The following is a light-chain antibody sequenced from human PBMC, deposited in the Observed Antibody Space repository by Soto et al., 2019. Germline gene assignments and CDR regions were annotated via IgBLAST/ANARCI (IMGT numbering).Light chain of an antibody. J-gene: IGKJ1*01. Sequence: EMGLRQWPITMSLSRGERATIFGRASQSVSRSYLSWYQQKPGQAPRLLIYGASSRATGTPDRFSGSGSGTDFALPISRLEPEDFAVSYCHQYGTSRTVGQGTKVDIK. CDR3: HQYGTSRT. V-gene: IGKV3-20*01. CDR1: QSVSRSY. CDR2: GAS.